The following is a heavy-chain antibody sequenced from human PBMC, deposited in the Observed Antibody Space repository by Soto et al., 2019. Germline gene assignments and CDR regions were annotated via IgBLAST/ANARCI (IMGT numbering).Heavy chain of an antibody. D-gene: IGHD2-15*01. CDR1: GFPFNNAW. Sequence: EAQVVESGGGFVKPGGSLRLSCAVSGFPFNNAWMSWVRQAPGKGLEWIGRIKSKSDGETIDYAAPVKGRFTIARDDSKTTLFLQMNSLKTEDTALYYCLGGYPHFDAFDMWGQGTMVTVSS. J-gene: IGHJ3*02. CDR3: LGGYPHFDAFDM. V-gene: IGHV3-15*05. CDR2: IKSKSDGETI.